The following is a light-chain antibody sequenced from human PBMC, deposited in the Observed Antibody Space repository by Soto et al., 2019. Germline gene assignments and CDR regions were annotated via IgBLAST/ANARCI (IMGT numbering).Light chain of an antibody. CDR3: QQYNTDSHT. CDR1: QSISNW. V-gene: IGKV1-5*03. J-gene: IGKJ2*01. Sequence: DIQMTQSPSTLSASVGDRVTITFRASQSISNWVAWYQQKPGKAPKLLIYRASALERGVPSRFTGSGSGTEFTLTISSLQPDDFAIYFCQQYNTDSHTFGQGTKLEIK. CDR2: RAS.